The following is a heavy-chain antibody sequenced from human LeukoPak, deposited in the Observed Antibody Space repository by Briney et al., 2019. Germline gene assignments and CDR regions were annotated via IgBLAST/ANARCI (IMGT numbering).Heavy chain of an antibody. J-gene: IGHJ6*03. CDR3: ARVRDGYSYGYYYYYMDV. CDR1: GGSISSGNYY. Sequence: SETLSLTCTVSGGSISSGNYYWSWIRQPAGKGLEWIGRIKTRGRNNYNPSLKSRVTISVDTSKNQFALKLSSVTDADTAVYYCARVRDGYSYGYYYYYMDVWGKGTTVTVSS. CDR2: IKTRGRN. D-gene: IGHD5-24*01. V-gene: IGHV4-61*02.